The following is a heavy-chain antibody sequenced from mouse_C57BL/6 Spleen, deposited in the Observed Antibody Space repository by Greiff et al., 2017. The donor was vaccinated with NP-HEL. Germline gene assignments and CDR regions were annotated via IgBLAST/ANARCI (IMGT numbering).Heavy chain of an antibody. CDR3: ALGGEMDY. Sequence: EVQLQQSGPELVKPGASVKISCKASGYTFTDYYMNWVKQSHGKSLEWIGDINPNNGGTSYNQKFKGKATLTVDKSSSTAYMELRSLTSEDSAVYYCALGGEMDYWGQGTSVTVSS. CDR1: GYTFTDYY. V-gene: IGHV1-26*01. CDR2: INPNNGGT. J-gene: IGHJ4*01. D-gene: IGHD4-1*01.